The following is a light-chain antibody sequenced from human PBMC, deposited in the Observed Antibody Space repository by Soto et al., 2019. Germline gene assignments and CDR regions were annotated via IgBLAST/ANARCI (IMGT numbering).Light chain of an antibody. CDR2: GAS. J-gene: IGKJ3*01. CDR3: QEYHSPPFT. V-gene: IGKV1-27*01. CDR1: QGISSS. Sequence: DIQMTQSPSSLSASVGDTVTITCRASQGISSSLAWYQQKAGKVPDLLIYGASTLQSGVPSHFSGSGSGTDFTLTISSLQPEDVATYYCQEYHSPPFTFGPGTKVEIK.